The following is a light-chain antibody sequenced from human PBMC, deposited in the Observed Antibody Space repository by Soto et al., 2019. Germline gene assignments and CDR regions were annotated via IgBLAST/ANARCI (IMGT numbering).Light chain of an antibody. Sequence: EVVLTQSPATLSLSPGERATLSCRASRSVSNYLAWYQQTPGQPPRLLIYAASNRATGIPARFSGSGSGTDFTLTISSLEPEDFALYYCQQRGNWPPTFGPGTKVDIK. CDR3: QQRGNWPPT. V-gene: IGKV3-11*01. CDR2: AAS. J-gene: IGKJ1*01. CDR1: RSVSNY.